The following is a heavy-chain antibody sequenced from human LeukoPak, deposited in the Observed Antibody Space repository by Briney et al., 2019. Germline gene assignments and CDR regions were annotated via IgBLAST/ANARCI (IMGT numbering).Heavy chain of an antibody. J-gene: IGHJ3*02. CDR2: ISSNGGST. CDR3: ATSSQGAFDI. Sequence: GGSLRLSCAASGFTFSSYAMHWVRQAPGKGLEYVSAISSNGGSTYYANSVKGRFTISRDNSKNTLYLQMGSLRAEDMAVYYCATSSQGAFDIWGQGTMGTVSS. CDR1: GFTFSSYA. V-gene: IGHV3-64*01.